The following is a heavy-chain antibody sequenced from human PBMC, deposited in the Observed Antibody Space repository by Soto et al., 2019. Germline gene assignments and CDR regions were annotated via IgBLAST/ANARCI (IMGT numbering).Heavy chain of an antibody. CDR1: GFTYSNYG. Sequence: ESGGGVVLPGRSLRLSCAASGFTYSNYGMHWVRQAPGKGLEWVAVIWYDGSNKYYADSVKGRFTISRDNSKNTLDMQMNSLRAEDTAVYYCARAEYSSSPIDYWGQGTLVTVSS. CDR2: IWYDGSNK. V-gene: IGHV3-33*01. J-gene: IGHJ4*02. CDR3: ARAEYSSSPIDY. D-gene: IGHD6-13*01.